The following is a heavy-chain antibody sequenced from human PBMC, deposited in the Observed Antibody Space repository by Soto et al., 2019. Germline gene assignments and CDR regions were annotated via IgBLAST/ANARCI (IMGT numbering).Heavy chain of an antibody. CDR3: ARESRSAAGTVEY. J-gene: IGHJ4*02. D-gene: IGHD6-13*01. CDR2: IYASGNT. CDR1: GASISNYY. V-gene: IGHV4-4*07. Sequence: QVKLQESGPGLVKPSETLSLTCTVSGASISNYYWSWIRQPAGKGLEWIGRIYASGNTNYNPSLKSRVTMSVDTSKNQFSLNLNSVTAADTAVYYCARESRSAAGTVEYWGQGTPVTVSS.